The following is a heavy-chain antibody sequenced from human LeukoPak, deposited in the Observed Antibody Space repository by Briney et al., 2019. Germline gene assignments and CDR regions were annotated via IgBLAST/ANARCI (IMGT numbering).Heavy chain of an antibody. V-gene: IGHV4-34*01. CDR2: INHSGST. J-gene: IGHJ6*03. CDR1: GGSFSGYY. Sequence: SETLSLTCAVYGGSFSGYYWSWIRQPPGKGLEWIGEINHSGSTNYNPSLKSRVTISVDTSKNQFSLKLSSVTAADTAVYYCARGLFWGYYYMDVWGKGTTVTVSS. D-gene: IGHD3-16*01. CDR3: ARGLFWGYYYMDV.